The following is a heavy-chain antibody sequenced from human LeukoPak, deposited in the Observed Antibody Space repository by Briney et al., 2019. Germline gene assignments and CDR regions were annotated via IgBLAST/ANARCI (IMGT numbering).Heavy chain of an antibody. J-gene: IGHJ4*02. V-gene: IGHV3-7*01. CDR3: ARKNGLDY. Sequence: GGSLRLSCAASGFTFNRRGMHWVRQAPGKGLEWVANIKQDGSEKYYVDSVKGRFTISRDNAKNSLYLQMNSLRAEDTAVYYCARKNGLDYWGQGTLVTVSS. CDR1: GFTFNRRG. CDR2: IKQDGSEK.